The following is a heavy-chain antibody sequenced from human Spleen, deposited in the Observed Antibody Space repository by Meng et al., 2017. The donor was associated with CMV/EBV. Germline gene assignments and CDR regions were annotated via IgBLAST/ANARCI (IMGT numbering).Heavy chain of an antibody. J-gene: IGHJ5*02. D-gene: IGHD3-16*01. CDR2: IYKSGTT. Sequence: GSLRLSCAASGFTFSNAWMSWVRQAPGKGPEWIGTIYKSGTTYYNPSLRSRVTISVDTSKNQFSLKLNSVTAADTAFYYCARDRGPGRLGGHWFDPWGQGTLVTVSS. V-gene: IGHV4-4*02. CDR1: GFTFSNAW. CDR3: ARDRGPGRLGGHWFDP.